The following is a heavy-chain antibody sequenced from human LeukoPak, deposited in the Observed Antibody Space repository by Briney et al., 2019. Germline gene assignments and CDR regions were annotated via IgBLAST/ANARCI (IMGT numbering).Heavy chain of an antibody. CDR3: ARFSPRAMGNYLDF. D-gene: IGHD7-27*01. CDR2: IYPRGST. J-gene: IGHJ4*02. CDR1: GGSISSGSYS. V-gene: IGHV4-30-2*01. Sequence: SQTLSLTCAVSGGSISSGSYSWSWIRQPPGKGLEWIGYIYPRGSTYYNPSLKSRVILSLDRSANQFSLNLSSVTAADTAVYYCARFSPRAMGNYLDFWGQGTLVTVSS.